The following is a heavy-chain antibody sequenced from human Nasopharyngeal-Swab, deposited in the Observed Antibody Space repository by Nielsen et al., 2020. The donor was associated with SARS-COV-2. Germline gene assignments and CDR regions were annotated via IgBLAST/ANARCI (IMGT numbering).Heavy chain of an antibody. CDR2: INSDGSST. J-gene: IGHJ4*02. CDR3: ARARGDLGY. D-gene: IGHD5-12*01. CDR1: GFTFSSYS. V-gene: IGHV3-74*01. Sequence: GESLKISCAASGFTFSSYSMNWVRQAPGKGLVWVSRINSDGSSTSYADSVKGRFTISRDNAKNTLYLQMNSLRAEDTAVYYCARARGDLGYWGQGTPVTVSS.